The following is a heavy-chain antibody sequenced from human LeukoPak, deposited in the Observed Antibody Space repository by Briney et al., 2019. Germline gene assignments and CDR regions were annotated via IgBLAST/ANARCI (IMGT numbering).Heavy chain of an antibody. V-gene: IGHV1-46*01. Sequence: GASVKVSCKASGYTFTSYYMHWVRQAPGQGLEWMGIINPSGGSTSYAQKFQGRVTMTRDMSTSTAYMELSSLRSEDTAVYYCARGGYSSRWYYNYYYMDVWGKGTTVTVSS. CDR3: ARGGYSSRWYYNYYYMDV. CDR2: INPSGGST. J-gene: IGHJ6*03. D-gene: IGHD6-19*01. CDR1: GYTFTSYY.